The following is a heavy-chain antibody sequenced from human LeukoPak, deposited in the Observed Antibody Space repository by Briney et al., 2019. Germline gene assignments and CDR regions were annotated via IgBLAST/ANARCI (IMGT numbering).Heavy chain of an antibody. CDR2: ISSSGSTI. D-gene: IGHD6-19*01. CDR1: GFTFSDYY. V-gene: IGHV3-11*01. Sequence: PGGSLRLSCAASGFTFSDYYMSWIRQAPGKGLEWVSYISSSGSTIYYADSVKGRFTISRDNAKNSLYLQMNSLRAEDTAVYYCAKDQDSSGWYAPLDYWGQGTLVTVSS. CDR3: AKDQDSSGWYAPLDY. J-gene: IGHJ4*02.